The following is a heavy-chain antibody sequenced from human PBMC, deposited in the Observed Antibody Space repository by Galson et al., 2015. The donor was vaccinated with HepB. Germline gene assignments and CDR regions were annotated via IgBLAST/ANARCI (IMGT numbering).Heavy chain of an antibody. J-gene: IGHJ3*02. CDR2: ISFDGNKK. CDR1: GFTFRNYA. D-gene: IGHD3-3*01. V-gene: IGHV3-30-3*01. Sequence: SLRLSCAASGFTFRNYAMNWVRQAPGQGLEWVAVISFDGNKKYYADSVKGRFTISRDNSKNTLYLQMSSPSADATGLYFCARRKAIFGVVTHDAFDIWGQGTMVSVSS. CDR3: ARRKAIFGVVTHDAFDI.